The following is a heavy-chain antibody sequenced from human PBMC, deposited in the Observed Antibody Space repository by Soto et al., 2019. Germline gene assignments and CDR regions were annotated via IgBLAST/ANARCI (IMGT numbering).Heavy chain of an antibody. CDR1: GDSVSSNSAA. D-gene: IGHD6-19*01. V-gene: IGHV6-1*01. CDR3: ARDLAVAGQGEYYYYGMDV. Sequence: SQTLSLTCAISGDSVSSNSAAWNWIRQSPSRGLEWLGRTYYRSKWYNDYAVSVKSRITINPDTSKNQFSLQLNSVTPEDTAVYYCARDLAVAGQGEYYYYGMDVWGQGTTLTVSS. CDR2: TYYRSKWYN. J-gene: IGHJ6*02.